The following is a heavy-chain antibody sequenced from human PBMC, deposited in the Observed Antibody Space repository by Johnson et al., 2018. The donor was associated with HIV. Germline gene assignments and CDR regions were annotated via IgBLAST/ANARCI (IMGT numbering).Heavy chain of an antibody. CDR1: GFTFSSYG. CDR2: ISYDGSNK. D-gene: IGHD1-26*01. V-gene: IGHV3-30*03. Sequence: QMQLVESGGGVVQPGRSLRLSCAASGFTFSSYGMHWVRQAPGKGLEWVAVISYDGSNKYYADSVKGRFTISRDNSKNTLYLQMNSLRAGDTAVYYCARGRGIVGPQQVALDIWGQGTRVTVSS. J-gene: IGHJ3*02. CDR3: ARGRGIVGPQQVALDI.